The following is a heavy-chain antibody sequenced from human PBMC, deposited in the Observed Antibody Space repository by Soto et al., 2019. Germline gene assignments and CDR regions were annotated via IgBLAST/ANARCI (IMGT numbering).Heavy chain of an antibody. D-gene: IGHD5-12*01. V-gene: IGHV4-4*02. J-gene: IGHJ6*02. CDR3: ARDRRVIVATIGDYYYYGMDV. CDR2: IYHSGST. Sequence: PSETLSLTCAVSGGSISSSNWWSWVRQPPGKGLEWIGEIYHSGSTNYNPSLKSRVTISVDKSKNQFSLKLSSVTAADTAVYYCARDRRVIVATIGDYYYYGMDVWGQGTTVHRLL. CDR1: GGSISSSNW.